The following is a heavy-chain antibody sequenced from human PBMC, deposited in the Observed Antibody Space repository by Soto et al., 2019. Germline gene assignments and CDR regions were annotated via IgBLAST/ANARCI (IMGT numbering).Heavy chain of an antibody. CDR3: ARSIAARLNWFDP. D-gene: IGHD6-6*01. V-gene: IGHV3-21*01. CDR2: ISGTSDYI. CDR1: GFTFSTSS. J-gene: IGHJ5*02. Sequence: PGGSLRLSCAASGFTFSTSSMNWVRQSPGKGLEWVSSISGTSDYIDYADAVRGRFTVSRDNAKNSLYLQMNSLRAEDTAVYYCARSIAARLNWFDPWGQGTLVTVSS.